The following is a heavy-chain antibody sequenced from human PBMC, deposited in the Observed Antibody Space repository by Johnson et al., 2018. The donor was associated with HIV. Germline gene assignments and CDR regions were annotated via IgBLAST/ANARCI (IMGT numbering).Heavy chain of an antibody. J-gene: IGHJ3*02. CDR3: ARKRWEPLDAFDI. Sequence: VQLMESGGGVVQPGGSLRLSCAASGFTFSNYWMTWVRQAPGKGLEWVANIKQDGSEKYYVDSVKGRFTISRDNAKTSLYLHMSSLRDEDTAVYYCARKRWEPLDAFDIWGQGTMVTVSS. CDR2: IKQDGSEK. V-gene: IGHV3-7*05. D-gene: IGHD1-26*01. CDR1: GFTFSNYW.